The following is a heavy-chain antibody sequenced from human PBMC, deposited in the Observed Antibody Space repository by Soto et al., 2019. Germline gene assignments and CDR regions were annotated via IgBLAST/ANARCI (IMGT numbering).Heavy chain of an antibody. Sequence: SETLSLTCTVSGGSISSYYWSWIRQPPGKGLEWIGYIYYSGSTNYNPSLKSRVTISVDTSKNQFSLKLSSVTAADTAVYYCARGNDYYYYYYMDVWGKGTTVTVSS. CDR3: ARGNDYYYYYYMDV. CDR2: IYYSGST. V-gene: IGHV4-59*01. D-gene: IGHD1-1*01. CDR1: GGSISSYY. J-gene: IGHJ6*03.